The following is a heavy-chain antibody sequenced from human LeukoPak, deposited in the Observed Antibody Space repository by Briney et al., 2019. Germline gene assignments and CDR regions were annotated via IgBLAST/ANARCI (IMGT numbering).Heavy chain of an antibody. V-gene: IGHV4-4*07. D-gene: IGHD5-12*01. Sequence: SETLSLTCTVPGGSISSYYWSWIRQPAGKGLDWIGRIYTSGSTNYNPSLKSRVTMSVDTSKNQFSLKLSSVTAADTAVYYCARRSIVATVFDAFDIWGQGTMVTVSS. J-gene: IGHJ3*02. CDR3: ARRSIVATVFDAFDI. CDR1: GGSISSYY. CDR2: IYTSGST.